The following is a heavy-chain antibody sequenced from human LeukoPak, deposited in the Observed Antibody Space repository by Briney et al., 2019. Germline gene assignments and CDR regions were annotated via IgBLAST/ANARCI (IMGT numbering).Heavy chain of an antibody. Sequence: SETLSLTCAVYGGSFSGYYWSWIRQPPGKGLEWIGSIYHSGSTYYNPSLKSRVTISVDTSKNQFSLKLSSVTAADTAVYYCARVQSDYMDVWGKGTTVTVSS. CDR1: GGSFSGYY. V-gene: IGHV4-34*01. J-gene: IGHJ6*03. CDR3: ARVQSDYMDV. CDR2: IYHSGST. D-gene: IGHD1-1*01.